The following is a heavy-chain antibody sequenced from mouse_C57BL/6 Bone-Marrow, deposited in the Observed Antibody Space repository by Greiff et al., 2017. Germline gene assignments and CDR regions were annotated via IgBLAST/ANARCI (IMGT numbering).Heavy chain of an antibody. CDR2: IYPGGGYT. CDR1: GYTFTNYW. D-gene: IGHD1-1*01. Sequence: QVQLQQSGAELVRPGTSVKMSCKASGYTFTNYWIGWAKQRPGHGLEWIGDIYPGGGYTNYNEKFKGKATLTADKSSSTAYMQFSSLTSEDSAIYYCARGPYYYGSSPFYFDYWGQGTTLTVSS. CDR3: ARGPYYYGSSPFYFDY. V-gene: IGHV1-63*01. J-gene: IGHJ2*01.